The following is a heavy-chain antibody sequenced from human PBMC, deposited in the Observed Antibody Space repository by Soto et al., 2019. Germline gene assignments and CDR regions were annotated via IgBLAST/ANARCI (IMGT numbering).Heavy chain of an antibody. CDR2: ISGSGGST. CDR1: GFTFSSYA. CDR3: AKGANYYDSSGYYLRPAAFDI. J-gene: IGHJ3*02. D-gene: IGHD3-22*01. Sequence: GGSLRLSCAASGFTFSSYAMSWVRQAPGKGLEWVSAISGSGGSTYYADSVKGRFTISRDNSKNTLYLQMNSLRAEDTAVYYCAKGANYYDSSGYYLRPAAFDIWGQGTMVTVSS. V-gene: IGHV3-23*01.